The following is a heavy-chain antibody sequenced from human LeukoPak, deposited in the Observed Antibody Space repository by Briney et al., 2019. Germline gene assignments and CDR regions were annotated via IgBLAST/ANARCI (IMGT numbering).Heavy chain of an antibody. Sequence: GGSLRLSCAASGFTFSSYSMNWVRQAPGKGLEWVSSISSSSSYIYYADSVKGRLTISRDNAKNSLYLQMNSLRAEDTAVYYCARDISGGGSFDYWGQGTLVTVSS. CDR2: ISSSSSYI. D-gene: IGHD3-10*01. CDR3: ARDISGGGSFDY. V-gene: IGHV3-21*01. CDR1: GFTFSSYS. J-gene: IGHJ4*02.